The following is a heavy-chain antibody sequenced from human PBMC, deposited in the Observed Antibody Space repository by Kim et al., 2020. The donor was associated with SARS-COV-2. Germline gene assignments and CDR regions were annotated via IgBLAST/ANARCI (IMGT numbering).Heavy chain of an antibody. Sequence: SETLSLTCTVSGGSISSSSYYWGWIRQPPGKGLEWIGSIYYSGSTYYNPSLKSRVTISVDTSKNQFSLKLSSVTAADTAVYYCAGSTQRWYFDLWGRGTLVTVSS. CDR3: AGSTQRWYFDL. CDR1: GGSISSSSYY. CDR2: IYYSGST. V-gene: IGHV4-39*01. J-gene: IGHJ2*01.